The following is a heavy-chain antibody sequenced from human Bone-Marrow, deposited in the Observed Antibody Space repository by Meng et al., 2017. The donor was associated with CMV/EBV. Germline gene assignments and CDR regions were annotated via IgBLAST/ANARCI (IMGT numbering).Heavy chain of an antibody. CDR3: ARGGAYLRNWFDP. CDR2: INHSGST. CDR1: GGSFSGYY. D-gene: IGHD1-26*01. J-gene: IGHJ5*02. Sequence: GSLRLSCAVYGGSFSGYYWSWIRQPPGKGLEWIGEINHSGSTNYNPSLKSRVTISVDTSKNQFSLKLSSVTAADTAVYYCARGGAYLRNWFDPWGQGTLVTVSS. V-gene: IGHV4-34*01.